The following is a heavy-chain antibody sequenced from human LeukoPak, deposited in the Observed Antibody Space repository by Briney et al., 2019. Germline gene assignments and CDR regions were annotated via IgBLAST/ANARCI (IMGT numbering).Heavy chain of an antibody. CDR2: INPNSGGT. J-gene: IGHJ4*02. V-gene: IGHV1-2*02. Sequence: ASVKVSCKASGYTFTSYGISWVRQAPGQGLEWMGWINPNSGGTNYAQKFQGRVTMTRDTSISTAYMELSRLRSDDTAVYYCARGSERYDFWSGYYRAESYYFDYWGQGTLVTVSS. CDR1: GYTFTSYG. D-gene: IGHD3-3*01. CDR3: ARGSERYDFWSGYYRAESYYFDY.